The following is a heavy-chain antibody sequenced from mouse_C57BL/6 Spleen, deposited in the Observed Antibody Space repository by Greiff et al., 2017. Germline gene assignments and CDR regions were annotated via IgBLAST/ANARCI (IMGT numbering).Heavy chain of an antibody. CDR2: ISSGSSTI. V-gene: IGHV5-17*01. CDR3: ARKGVYDYCSMDY. CDR1: GFTFSDYG. D-gene: IGHD2-10*02. Sequence: EVKLVESGGGLVKPGGSLKLSCAASGFTFSDYGMHWVRQAPEKGLEWVAYISSGSSTIYYADTVKGRFTISRDNAKNTLILQMTVMRSEDKAMDYCARKGVYDYCSMDYWGKGTSVTVSS. J-gene: IGHJ4*01.